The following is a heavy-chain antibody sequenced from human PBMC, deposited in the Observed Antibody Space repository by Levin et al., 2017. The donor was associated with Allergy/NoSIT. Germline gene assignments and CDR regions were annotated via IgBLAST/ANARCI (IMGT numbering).Heavy chain of an antibody. Sequence: GGSLRLSCAASGFTFSSYSMNWVRQAPGKGLEWVSSISSSSSYIYYADSVKGRFTISRDNAKNSLYLQMNSLRAEDTAVYYCARFRVGSGWYYFDYWGQGTLVTVSS. CDR1: GFTFSSYS. J-gene: IGHJ4*02. CDR2: ISSSSSYI. D-gene: IGHD6-19*01. CDR3: ARFRVGSGWYYFDY. V-gene: IGHV3-21*01.